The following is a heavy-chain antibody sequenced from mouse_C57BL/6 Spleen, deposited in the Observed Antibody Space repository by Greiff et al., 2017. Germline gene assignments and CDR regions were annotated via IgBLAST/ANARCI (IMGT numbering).Heavy chain of an antibody. J-gene: IGHJ4*01. CDR3: ARDLGRGYYAMDY. D-gene: IGHD4-1*01. CDR1: GYSITSGYY. Sequence: EVQLQQSGPGLVKPSQSLSLTCSVTGYSITSGYYWNWIRQFPGNKLEWMGYISYDGSNNYNPSLKNRISITRDTSKNQFFLKLNSVTTEDTATYYCARDLGRGYYAMDYWGQGTSVTVSS. V-gene: IGHV3-6*01. CDR2: ISYDGSN.